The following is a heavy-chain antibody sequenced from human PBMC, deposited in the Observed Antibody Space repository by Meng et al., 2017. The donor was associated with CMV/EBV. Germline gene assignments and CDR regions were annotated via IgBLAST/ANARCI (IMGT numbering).Heavy chain of an antibody. CDR3: AREGEGVVAATPHFDY. Sequence: QVQLVQLGAEGKEPGASVKVSCKASGYTFTSYYMHWVRQAPGQGLEWMGIINPSGGSTSYAQKFQGRVTMTRDTSTSTVYMELSSLRSEDTAVYYCAREGEGVVAATPHFDYWGQGTLVTVSS. J-gene: IGHJ4*02. CDR1: GYTFTSYY. D-gene: IGHD2-15*01. V-gene: IGHV1-46*01. CDR2: INPSGGST.